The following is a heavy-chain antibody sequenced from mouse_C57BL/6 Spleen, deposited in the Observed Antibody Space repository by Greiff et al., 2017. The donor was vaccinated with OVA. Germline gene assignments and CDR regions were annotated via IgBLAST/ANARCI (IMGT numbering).Heavy chain of an antibody. V-gene: IGHV1-42*01. CDR1: GYSFTGYY. CDR2: INPSTGGT. D-gene: IGHD2-5*01. Sequence: EVQLKQSGPELVKPGASVKISCKASGYSFTGYYMNWVKQSPEKSLEWIGEINPSTGGTTYNQKFKAKATLTVDKSSSTAYMQLKSLTSEDSAVYYCARDYYSTRAMDYWGQGTSVTVSS. CDR3: ARDYYSTRAMDY. J-gene: IGHJ4*01.